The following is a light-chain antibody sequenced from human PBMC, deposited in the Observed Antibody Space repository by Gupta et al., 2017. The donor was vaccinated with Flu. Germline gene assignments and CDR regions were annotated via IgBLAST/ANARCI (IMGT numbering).Light chain of an antibody. CDR1: QSVSNN. J-gene: IGKJ4*01. Sequence: ELVLTQSPATLSLSPGERATLSCRASQSVSNNLAWYQQKPGQAPRLLIYDASNRAAGIPARFSGSGSGTDFTLTIANLEPEDFAVYYCQQRYDWPPLTFGGGTKVEIK. CDR2: DAS. V-gene: IGKV3-11*01. CDR3: QQRYDWPPLT.